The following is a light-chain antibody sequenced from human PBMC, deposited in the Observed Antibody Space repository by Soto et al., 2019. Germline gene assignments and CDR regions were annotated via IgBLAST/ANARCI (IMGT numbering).Light chain of an antibody. CDR1: QSVSSW. CDR2: DAS. V-gene: IGKV1-5*01. Sequence: DIQMTQPPSILSASVGDRLAITCRASQSVSSWLAWYQQRPRQAPKLLIYDASTLTSGVPSRLSGSGSGTEFTLTISRLQPEDFATYYCQQYSHLITFGQGTRLEIK. J-gene: IGKJ5*01. CDR3: QQYSHLIT.